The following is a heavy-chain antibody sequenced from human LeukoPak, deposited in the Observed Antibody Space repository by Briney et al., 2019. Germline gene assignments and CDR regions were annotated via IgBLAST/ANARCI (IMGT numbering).Heavy chain of an antibody. CDR3: ATGFYSPDY. J-gene: IGHJ4*02. CDR2: IYYSGTT. V-gene: IGHV4-59*01. D-gene: IGHD4-11*01. Sequence: SETLSLTCTVSGGSISSYYWSWIRQPPGKRLEWIGYIYYSGTTYYNPSLKSRVTISVDTSKNQFSLRLNSVTAADTDVYYCATGFYSPDYWGQGTLVTVSP. CDR1: GGSISSYY.